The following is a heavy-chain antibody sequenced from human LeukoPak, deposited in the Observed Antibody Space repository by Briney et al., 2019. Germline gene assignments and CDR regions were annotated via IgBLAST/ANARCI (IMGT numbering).Heavy chain of an antibody. CDR1: GGSIGTYY. J-gene: IGHJ6*03. CDR2: IYVTGT. CDR3: ARHIGGGIEDMDV. Sequence: PSETLSLTCTVSGGSIGTYYRSWIRQSPGKGLEWIGYIYVTGTRYNPYLQSRVTISVDRSSNQFFLKMSSVTAADTAVYYCARHIGGGIEDMDVWGKGTKVIVSS. D-gene: IGHD3-16*02. V-gene: IGHV4-59*08.